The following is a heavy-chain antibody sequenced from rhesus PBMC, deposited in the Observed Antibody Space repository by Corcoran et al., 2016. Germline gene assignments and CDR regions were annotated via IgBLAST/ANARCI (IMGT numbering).Heavy chain of an antibody. CDR1: GFTFSAYY. J-gene: IGHJ4*01. D-gene: IGHD4-29*01. Sequence: EVQLVESGGGLAKPGGSLRLSCAASGFTFSAYYLDGVRQVPGKGREWVTRISNVGGRTWYADSVKAKFTISRENAKTTLYLQMNSLRAEDTAVYYCARAYYGVDYWGQGVLVTVSS. CDR3: ARAYYGVDY. CDR2: ISNVGGRT. V-gene: IGHV3-178*01.